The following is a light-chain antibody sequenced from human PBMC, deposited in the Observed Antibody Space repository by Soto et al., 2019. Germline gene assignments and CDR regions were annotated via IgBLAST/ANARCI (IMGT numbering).Light chain of an antibody. CDR1: QSVSSY. CDR3: QQYNNLPWT. J-gene: IGKJ1*01. CDR2: DAS. V-gene: IGKV3-11*01. Sequence: EIVLTQSPATLSLSPGERATLSCRASQSVSSYLAWYQQKPGQAPRLLIYDASNRATGIPARFSGSGSGTDFTLTINSLEPEDSAVYYCQQYNNLPWTFGQGTKVEIK.